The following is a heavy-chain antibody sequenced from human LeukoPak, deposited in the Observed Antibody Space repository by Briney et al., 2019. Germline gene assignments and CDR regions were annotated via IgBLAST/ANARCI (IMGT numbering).Heavy chain of an antibody. CDR2: IYRDGTT. CDR3: GGWTTVATPVSYYYYGMDV. Sequence: PGGSLRLSCAASGFTVSRNYMSWVRQAPGKGLEWVSVIYRDGTTHYADSVKGRFTISRDNSKNTLYLQMNSLRAEDTAVYYCGGWTTVATPVSYYYYGMDVWGQGTTVTVSS. CDR1: GFTVSRNY. V-gene: IGHV3-53*01. D-gene: IGHD4-23*01. J-gene: IGHJ6*02.